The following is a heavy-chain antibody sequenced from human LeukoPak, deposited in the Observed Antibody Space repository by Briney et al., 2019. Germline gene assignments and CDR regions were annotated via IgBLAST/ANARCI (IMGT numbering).Heavy chain of an antibody. Sequence: KPSETLSLTCTVSGGSISSYYWSWIRQPPGKGLEWTGYIYYSGSTNYNPSLKSRVAISVDTSKNQFSLKLSSVTAADTAVYYCARTGYSSSWYYFDYWGQGTLVTVSS. CDR2: IYYSGST. CDR1: GGSISSYY. V-gene: IGHV4-59*08. D-gene: IGHD6-13*01. CDR3: ARTGYSSSWYYFDY. J-gene: IGHJ4*02.